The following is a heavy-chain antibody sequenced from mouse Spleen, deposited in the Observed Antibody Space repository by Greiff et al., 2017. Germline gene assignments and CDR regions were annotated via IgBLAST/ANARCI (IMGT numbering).Heavy chain of an antibody. J-gene: IGHJ1*01. D-gene: IGHD2-4*01. CDR2: ISSGGGNT. Sequence: EVKLVESGGGLVKLGGSLKLSCAASGFTFSSYAMSWVRQTPEKRLEWVATISSGGGNTYYPDSVKGRFTISRDNAKNTLYLQMSSLKSEDTAMYYCARGDDYDGYFDVWGAGTTVTVSS. V-gene: IGHV5-9*04. CDR1: GFTFSSYA. CDR3: ARGDDYDGYFDV.